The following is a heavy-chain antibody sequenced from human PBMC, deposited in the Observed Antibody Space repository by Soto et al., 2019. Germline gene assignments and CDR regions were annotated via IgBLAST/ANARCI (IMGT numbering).Heavy chain of an antibody. CDR3: VRDKPEHYDVSGNSHVGDVFDI. J-gene: IGHJ3*02. Sequence: ASVKVSCKASGYTFTSYGISWVRQAPGQGLEWMGCISAYNGNTNYAQNLQCRVTMTTDTSTSTAYMELSGMRSEDTGVFHCVRDKPEHYDVSGNSHVGDVFDIGWQGTMVNVSS. D-gene: IGHD3-22*01. CDR2: ISAYNGNT. V-gene: IGHV1-18*04. CDR1: GYTFTSYG.